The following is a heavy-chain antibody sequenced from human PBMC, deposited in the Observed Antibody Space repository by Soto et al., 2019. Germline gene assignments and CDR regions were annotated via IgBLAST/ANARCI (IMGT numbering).Heavy chain of an antibody. V-gene: IGHV4-59*08. Sequence: SETLSLTCTVSGGSISSYYWSWIRQPPGKGLEWIGYIYYSGSTNYNPSLKSRVTISVDTSKNQFSLKLSSVTAADTAVYYCARQRSGYAGVDYWGQGTLVTVSS. CDR2: IYYSGST. CDR3: ARQRSGYAGVDY. J-gene: IGHJ4*02. D-gene: IGHD5-12*01. CDR1: GGSISSYY.